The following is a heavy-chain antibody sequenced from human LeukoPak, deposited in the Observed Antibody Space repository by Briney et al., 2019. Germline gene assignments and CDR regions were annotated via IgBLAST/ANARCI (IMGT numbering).Heavy chain of an antibody. CDR1: GGSISSGGYS. Sequence: PSETLSLTCAVSGGSISSGGYSWSWIRQPPGKGLEWIGYIYHSGSTYYNPSLKSRVTISVDRSKNQFSLKLSFVTAADTAVYYCARALSLPYYYDSTWAFDIWGQGTMVTVSS. D-gene: IGHD3-22*01. J-gene: IGHJ3*02. CDR3: ARALSLPYYYDSTWAFDI. CDR2: IYHSGST. V-gene: IGHV4-30-2*01.